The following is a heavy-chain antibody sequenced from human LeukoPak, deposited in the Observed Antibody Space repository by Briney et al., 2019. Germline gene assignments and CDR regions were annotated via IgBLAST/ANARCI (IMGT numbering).Heavy chain of an antibody. CDR2: MNPNSGNT. J-gene: IGHJ4*02. D-gene: IGHD6-13*01. V-gene: IGHV1-8*01. Sequence: ASVKVSCKASGYTFTSYDINWVRQATGQGLEWMGWMNPNSGNTGYAQKFQGRVTMTRNTSISTAYMELSSLRSEDTAVYYCARGRVKTAAAGTTSVGYWGQGTLVTVSS. CDR3: ARGRVKTAAAGTTSVGY. CDR1: GYTFTSYD.